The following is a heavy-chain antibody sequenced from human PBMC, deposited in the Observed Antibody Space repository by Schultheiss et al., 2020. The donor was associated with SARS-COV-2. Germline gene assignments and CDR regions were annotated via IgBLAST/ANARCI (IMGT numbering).Heavy chain of an antibody. V-gene: IGHV3-48*03. CDR1: GFTFSSYE. Sequence: LSLTCAASGFTFSSYEMNWVRQAPGKGLEWVSYISSSGSTIYYADSVKGRFTISRDNSKNTLYLQMNSLRAEDTAVYYCARVGGGETTRRIYYYYGMDVWGQGTTVTVSS. CDR2: ISSSGSTI. D-gene: IGHD4-17*01. CDR3: ARVGGGETTRRIYYYYGMDV. J-gene: IGHJ6*02.